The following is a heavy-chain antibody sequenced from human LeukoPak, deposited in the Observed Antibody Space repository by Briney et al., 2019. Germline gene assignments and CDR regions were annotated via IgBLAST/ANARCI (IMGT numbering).Heavy chain of an antibody. V-gene: IGHV3-53*01. CDR1: GFTVSSNY. J-gene: IGHJ4*02. D-gene: IGHD3-22*01. Sequence: GGSLRLSGAASGFTVSSNYMSWVRKAPGKGLEWVSVIYSGGSTYSADSVKGRFTISRDNSKNTLYLQMNSLRAEDTAVYYCARDSNYDTSGHYYWGQGTLVTVSS. CDR2: IYSGGST. CDR3: ARDSNYDTSGHYY.